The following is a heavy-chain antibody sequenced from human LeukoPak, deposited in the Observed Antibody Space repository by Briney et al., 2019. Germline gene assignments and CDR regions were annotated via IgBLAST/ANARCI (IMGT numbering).Heavy chain of an antibody. D-gene: IGHD6-19*01. CDR1: GFTFDDYA. V-gene: IGHV3-9*01. Sequence: GGSLRLSCAASGFTFDDYAMHWVRQAPGKGLEWVSGISWNSGSIGYADSVKGRFTISRDNAKNSLYLQMNSLRAEDTALYYCAKVATIAVAGAFDYWGQGTLVTVSS. CDR2: ISWNSGSI. CDR3: AKVATIAVAGAFDY. J-gene: IGHJ4*02.